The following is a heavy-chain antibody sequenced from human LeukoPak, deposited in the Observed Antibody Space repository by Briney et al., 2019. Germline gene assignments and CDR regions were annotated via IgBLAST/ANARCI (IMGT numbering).Heavy chain of an antibody. Sequence: PSETLSLTCAVYGGSFSGYYWSWIRQPPGKGLEWIGEINHSGSTNYNPSLKSRVTISVGTSKNQFSLKLSSVTAADTAVYYCAPRYSSYYFDYWGQGTLVTVSS. CDR3: APRYSSYYFDY. V-gene: IGHV4-34*01. J-gene: IGHJ4*02. CDR2: INHSGST. D-gene: IGHD5-18*01. CDR1: GGSFSGYY.